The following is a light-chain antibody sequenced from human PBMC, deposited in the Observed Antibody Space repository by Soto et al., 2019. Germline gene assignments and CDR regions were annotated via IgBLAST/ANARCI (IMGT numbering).Light chain of an antibody. J-gene: IGKJ3*01. CDR3: QQRTNWLFT. V-gene: IGKV3-11*01. CDR1: QTVGIS. CDR2: DAS. Sequence: ELILKQSPVSLSLSPGGRATLSCSASQTVGISLAWYQHTPGQPPRLLIYDASKRATGIPARFSGSGSGTDFTLTISSLEPEDFAGYDCQQRTNWLFTVGPGTKVDI.